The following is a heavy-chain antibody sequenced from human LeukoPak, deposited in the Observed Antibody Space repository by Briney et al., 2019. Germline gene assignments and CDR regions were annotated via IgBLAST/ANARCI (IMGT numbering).Heavy chain of an antibody. CDR3: ARSPFGGVIVIEDY. CDR1: GFAFSSYG. J-gene: IGHJ4*02. Sequence: PGGSLRLSCAASGFAFSSYGMHWVRQAPGKGLEWVAVISYDGSNEYYTDSVKGRFTISRDNSKNTLYLQMNSLRADDTAVYYCARSPFGGVIVIEDYWGQGTLVTVSS. D-gene: IGHD3-16*02. CDR2: ISYDGSNE. V-gene: IGHV3-30*03.